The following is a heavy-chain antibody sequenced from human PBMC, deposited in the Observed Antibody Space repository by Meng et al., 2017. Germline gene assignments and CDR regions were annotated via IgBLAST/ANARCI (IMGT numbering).Heavy chain of an antibody. J-gene: IGHJ6*02. CDR3: VRGRFGAPLDV. Sequence: QLVPPGATVKKPGASVNVSCKASGYTFTTSYIHWVRQAPGQGLEWMGWINPTTGGTNYAQKFQDRVTMTRDTSSRSVYMDLTRLRYEDTAVYYCVRGRFGAPLDVWGQGSTVTVSS. CDR2: INPTTGGT. D-gene: IGHD3-10*01. V-gene: IGHV1-2*02. CDR1: GYTFTTSY.